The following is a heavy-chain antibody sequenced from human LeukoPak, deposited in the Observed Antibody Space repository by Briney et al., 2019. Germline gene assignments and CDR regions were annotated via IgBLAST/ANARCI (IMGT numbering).Heavy chain of an antibody. J-gene: IGHJ6*02. D-gene: IGHD3-10*01. Sequence: GRSLRLSCAASGFTFSSYGMHWVRQAPGKGLEWVAVISYDGSNKYYADSVKGRFTISRDNSKNTLYLQMNSLRAEDTAVYYCAKEDEWFGELTDYYYYGMDVWGQGTTVTVSS. CDR1: GFTFSSYG. CDR2: ISYDGSNK. CDR3: AKEDEWFGELTDYYYYGMDV. V-gene: IGHV3-30*18.